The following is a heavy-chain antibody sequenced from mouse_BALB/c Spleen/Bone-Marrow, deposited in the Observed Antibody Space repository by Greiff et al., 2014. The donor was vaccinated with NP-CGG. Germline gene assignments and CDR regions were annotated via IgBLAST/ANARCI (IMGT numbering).Heavy chain of an antibody. J-gene: IGHJ2*01. CDR3: ALYYDYDLDY. V-gene: IGHV14-3*02. D-gene: IGHD2-4*01. CDR1: GFKFKDTY. Sequence: VQLKQSGAELVKPGASVKLSCTASGFKFKDTYMHWVKQRPEKGLEWIGRIDPENGNTKYDPKFQGKATITEDTSSNTAYLELXXXTSEYTAVYYCALYYDYDLDYWGQGTTLTVSS. CDR2: IDPENGNT.